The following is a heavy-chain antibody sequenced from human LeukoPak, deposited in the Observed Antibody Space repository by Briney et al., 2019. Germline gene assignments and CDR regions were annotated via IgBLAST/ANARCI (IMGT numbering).Heavy chain of an antibody. D-gene: IGHD3-22*01. CDR1: GGSISSYY. CDR2: IYYSGST. Sequence: PSETLSLTCTVSGGSISSYYWSWIRQPPGKGLEWIGYIYYSGSTNYNPSLKSRVTISVDTSKNQFSLKLSSVTAADTAVYYCARVPTYYYDSSGYYWAEFDYWGQGTLVTVSS. V-gene: IGHV4-59*01. J-gene: IGHJ4*02. CDR3: ARVPTYYYDSSGYYWAEFDY.